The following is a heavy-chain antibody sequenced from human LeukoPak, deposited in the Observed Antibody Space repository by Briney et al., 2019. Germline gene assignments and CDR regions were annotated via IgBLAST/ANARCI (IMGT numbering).Heavy chain of an antibody. CDR3: ASQSGYYKNCFDS. D-gene: IGHD3-3*01. Sequence: SETLSLTCTVSSGSISSNNYYWGWVRQPPGEGLEWIGSVSYSGSTYYNPSLRSRVTISVDTSKNQFSLKVRSVTVADTAFYYCASQSGYYKNCFDSWGQGTLVIVSS. V-gene: IGHV4-39*01. CDR2: VSYSGST. CDR1: SGSISSNNYY. J-gene: IGHJ5*01.